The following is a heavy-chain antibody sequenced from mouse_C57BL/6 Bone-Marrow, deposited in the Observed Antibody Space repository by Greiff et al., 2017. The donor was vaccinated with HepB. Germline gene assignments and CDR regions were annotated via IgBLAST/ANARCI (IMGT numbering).Heavy chain of an antibody. D-gene: IGHD1-1*01. CDR3: ASHGSSSPYYFDY. J-gene: IGHJ2*01. Sequence: EVQLQQSGAELVKPGASVKLSCTASGFNIKDYYMHWVKQRTEQGLEWIGRIDPEDGETKYAQKFQGKATITADTSSNTAYLQLSSLTSEDTAVYHCASHGSSSPYYFDYWGQGTTLTVSS. V-gene: IGHV14-2*01. CDR1: GFNIKDYY. CDR2: IDPEDGET.